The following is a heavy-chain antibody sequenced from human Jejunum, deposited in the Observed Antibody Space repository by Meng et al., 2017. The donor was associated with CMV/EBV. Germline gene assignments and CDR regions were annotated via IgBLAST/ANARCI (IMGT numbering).Heavy chain of an antibody. D-gene: IGHD3-10*01. Sequence: GGSVRSGNYCWDWHRQPPGKGLEGIGYVFYSGSTNYNPSLKSRVTISLDTSKNQFSLRLSSVTAEDTAVYYCARDKFDRRNGMDVWGQGTSVTVSS. CDR2: VFYSGST. J-gene: IGHJ6*02. CDR1: GGSVRSGNYC. V-gene: IGHV4-61*01. CDR3: ARDKFDRRNGMDV.